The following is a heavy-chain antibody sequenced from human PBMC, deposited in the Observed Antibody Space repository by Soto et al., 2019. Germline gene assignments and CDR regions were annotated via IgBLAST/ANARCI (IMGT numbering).Heavy chain of an antibody. Sequence: GGSLRLSCAASGFTLSGYAMDWVRQAPGKGLEYVSGISSNGVGTYYANSVQGRFTISRDNSKNTVYLQMGSLRPKDVAVYYCARRARPDFYYMDVWGKGTTVTVSS. V-gene: IGHV3-64*01. D-gene: IGHD6-6*01. CDR3: ARRARPDFYYMDV. CDR1: GFTLSGYA. CDR2: ISSNGVGT. J-gene: IGHJ6*03.